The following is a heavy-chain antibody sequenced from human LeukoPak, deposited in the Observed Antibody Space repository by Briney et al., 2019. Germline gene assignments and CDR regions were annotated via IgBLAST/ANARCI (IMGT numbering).Heavy chain of an antibody. Sequence: SGGSLRLSCAASGFTFSSHWMAWVRQTPGRGPEWVANIDEDGDVKSYAESVKGRFSVSRDNGRTSLYLQMNSLRAEDTAIYYCARHVPRGRSDFDCWGQGVLVTVS. D-gene: IGHD5-12*01. CDR1: GFTFSSHW. CDR2: IDEDGDVK. J-gene: IGHJ4*02. V-gene: IGHV3-7*01. CDR3: ARHVPRGRSDFDC.